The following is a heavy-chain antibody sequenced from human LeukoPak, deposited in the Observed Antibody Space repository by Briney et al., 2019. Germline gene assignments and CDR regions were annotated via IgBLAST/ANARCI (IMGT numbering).Heavy chain of an antibody. Sequence: SETLSLTCAVYGGSFSGYYWSWIRQPPGKGLEWIGEINHSGSTNYNPSLKSRVTISVDTSKNQFSLKLSSVTAADTAVYYCARQMYGSGFDYWGQGTLVTVSS. V-gene: IGHV4-34*01. CDR3: ARQMYGSGFDY. D-gene: IGHD3-10*01. CDR1: GGSFSGYY. CDR2: INHSGST. J-gene: IGHJ4*02.